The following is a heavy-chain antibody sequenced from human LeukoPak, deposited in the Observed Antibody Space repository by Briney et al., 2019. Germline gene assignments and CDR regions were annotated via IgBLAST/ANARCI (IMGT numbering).Heavy chain of an antibody. D-gene: IGHD6-13*01. Sequence: PGRSLRLSCAASGFIFEDFAMHWVRQPPGEGLEWVSGISWNSGRIGYADSVKGRFTISRDNAKNSLYLQINSLRAEDMAFYYCAKDSSSWLGTGVFDYWGQGTLVTVSS. J-gene: IGHJ4*02. V-gene: IGHV3-9*03. CDR3: AKDSSSWLGTGVFDY. CDR1: GFIFEDFA. CDR2: ISWNSGRI.